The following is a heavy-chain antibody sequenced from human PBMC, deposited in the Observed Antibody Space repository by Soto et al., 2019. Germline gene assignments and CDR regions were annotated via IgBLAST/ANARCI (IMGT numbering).Heavy chain of an antibody. CDR1: GFTFSSYA. CDR3: ARDGIGGTVFRGYLDY. CDR2: ISSNGGST. Sequence: GGSLRLSCAASGFTFSSYAMHWVRQAPGKGLEYVSAISSNGGSTYYANSVKGRFTISRDNSKNTLYLQMGSLRAEGMAVYYCARDGIGGTVFRGYLDYWGRGTVVTVSS. D-gene: IGHD1-7*01. J-gene: IGHJ4*02. V-gene: IGHV3-64*01.